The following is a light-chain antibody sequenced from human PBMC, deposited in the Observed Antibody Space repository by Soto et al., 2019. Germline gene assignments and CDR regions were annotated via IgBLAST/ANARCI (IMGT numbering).Light chain of an antibody. J-gene: IGKJ4*01. CDR3: QQSYSVPRLT. V-gene: IGKV1-39*01. CDR2: FAS. Sequence: TRMTRPQPSFPAFVGNQVTFLCRQGKDINTYFNWYQFKTGEAPKLLIYFASTLQTGVPYRFSGSGAGTDFTLTIANLQPEDFGIYYCQQSYSVPRLTFGPGTRVNIK. CDR1: KDINTY.